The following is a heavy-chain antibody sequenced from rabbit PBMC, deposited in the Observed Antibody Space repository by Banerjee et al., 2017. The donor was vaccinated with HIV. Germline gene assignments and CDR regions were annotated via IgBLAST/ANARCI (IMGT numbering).Heavy chain of an antibody. J-gene: IGHJ4*01. Sequence: QEQLEESGGDLVKPEGSLTLTCTASGFSFSNKYVMCWVRQAPGKGLEWIACIYVDSVANTYYANWAKGRFSISKTSSTTVTLQMTSLTAADTATYFCARDLAGVIGWNFDLWGQGTLVTVS. D-gene: IGHD4-1*01. CDR1: GFSFSNKYV. V-gene: IGHV1S45*01. CDR2: IYVDSVANT. CDR3: ARDLAGVIGWNFDL.